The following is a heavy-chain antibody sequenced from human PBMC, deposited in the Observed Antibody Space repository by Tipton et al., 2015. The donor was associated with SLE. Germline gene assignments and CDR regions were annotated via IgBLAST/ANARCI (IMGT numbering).Heavy chain of an antibody. CDR3: ASGGYYGSGSYYGGWFDP. D-gene: IGHD3-10*01. J-gene: IGHJ5*02. Sequence: LRLSCTVSGGVISEYYWGWIRQPAGKGLEWIGTINHSGNTYYNPSLKSRVTISVDTSKNQFSLHLRSVTAADTAVYYCASGGYYGSGSYYGGWFDPWGQGTLVTVSS. CDR1: GGVISEYY. CDR2: INHSGNT. V-gene: IGHV4-59*05.